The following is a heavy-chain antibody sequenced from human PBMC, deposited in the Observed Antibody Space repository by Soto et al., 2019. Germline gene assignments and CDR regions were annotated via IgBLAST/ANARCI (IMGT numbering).Heavy chain of an antibody. CDR2: IYHSGST. J-gene: IGHJ5*02. D-gene: IGHD3-3*01. V-gene: IGHV4-38-2*01. CDR3: ARGQAGITIFGVVISGNWFDP. CDR1: GYSISSGYY. Sequence: LSLTCAVSGYSISSGYYWGWIRQPPGEGLEWIGSIYHSGSTYYNPSLKSRVTISVDTSKNQFSLKLSSVTAADTAVYYCARGQAGITIFGVVISGNWFDPWGQGTLVTVSS.